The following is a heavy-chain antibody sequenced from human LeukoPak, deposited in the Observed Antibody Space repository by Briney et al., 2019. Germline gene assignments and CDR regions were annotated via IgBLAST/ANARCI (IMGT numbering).Heavy chain of an antibody. V-gene: IGHV3-15*01. J-gene: IGHJ4*02. CDR3: VWSSTWDKRFYLDQ. Sequence: GGSLRLSCAGYGFTFNLAWMSWVRQAPGKGLEWVARIKTKADGPSEYATPVQGRFIISRDDSQNMVYLQMSSLRSDDTAVYYCVWSSTWDKRFYLDQWGQGTLVTVSS. D-gene: IGHD6-6*01. CDR1: GFTFNLAW. CDR2: IKTKADGPS.